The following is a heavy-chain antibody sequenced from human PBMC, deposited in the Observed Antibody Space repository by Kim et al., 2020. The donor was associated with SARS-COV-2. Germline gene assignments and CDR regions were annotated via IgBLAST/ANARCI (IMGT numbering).Heavy chain of an antibody. CDR3: ARAEAAAGDNWFDP. CDR1: GGSISSYY. Sequence: SETLSLTCTASGGSISSYYWTWIRQPPGKGLEWIGYIYYSGNTNYNPSLRSRVTMSIDTSKNQFSLKLNSVTAADTAVYFCARAEAAAGDNWFDPWGQGTLVTVSS. D-gene: IGHD6-13*01. V-gene: IGHV4-59*01. CDR2: IYYSGNT. J-gene: IGHJ5*02.